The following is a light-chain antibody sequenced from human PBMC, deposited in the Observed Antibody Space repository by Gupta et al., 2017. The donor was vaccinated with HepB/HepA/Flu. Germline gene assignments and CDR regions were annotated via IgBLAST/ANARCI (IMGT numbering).Light chain of an antibody. Sequence: QSALTQPASVSGSPGQSITISCTGTSSDVGLYDFVSWYQQHPGRAPKLIIYDVYNRPSGISDRFSGSKSGNTASLTISGLQAEDEADYYCNSFTSSSTLVFGGGTKVTAL. CDR3: NSFTSSSTLV. CDR2: DVY. V-gene: IGLV2-14*03. CDR1: SSDVGLYDF. J-gene: IGLJ2*01.